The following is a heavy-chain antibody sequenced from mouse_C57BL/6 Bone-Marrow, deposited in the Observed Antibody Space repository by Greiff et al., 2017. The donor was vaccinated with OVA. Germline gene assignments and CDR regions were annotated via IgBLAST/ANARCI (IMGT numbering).Heavy chain of an antibody. Sequence: EVQVVESGGDLVKPGGSLKLSCAASGFTFSSYGMSWVRQTPDKRLEWVATISSGGSYTYYPDSVKGRFTISRDNAKNTLYLQMSSLKSDDTAMYYCARHGDYGSFFDYWCQGTTLTVSS. CDR1: GFTFSSYG. CDR3: ARHGDYGSFFDY. D-gene: IGHD1-1*01. J-gene: IGHJ2*01. V-gene: IGHV5-6*01. CDR2: ISSGGSYT.